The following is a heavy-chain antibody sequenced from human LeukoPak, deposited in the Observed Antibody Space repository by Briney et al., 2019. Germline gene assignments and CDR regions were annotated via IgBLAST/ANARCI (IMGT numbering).Heavy chain of an antibody. CDR1: GFTFSSYA. D-gene: IGHD3-10*01. Sequence: GGSLRLSCEASGFTFSSYAMSWVRQAPGKGLEWVSAISGSGGSTYYADSVKGRFTISRDNSKNTLYLQMNSLRAEDTAVYYCAKQRIVDYYGSGSYYNAYYFDYWGQGTLVTVSS. V-gene: IGHV3-23*01. CDR2: ISGSGGST. J-gene: IGHJ4*02. CDR3: AKQRIVDYYGSGSYYNAYYFDY.